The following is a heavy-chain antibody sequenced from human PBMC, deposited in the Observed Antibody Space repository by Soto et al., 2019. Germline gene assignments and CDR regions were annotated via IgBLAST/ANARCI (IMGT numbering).Heavy chain of an antibody. V-gene: IGHV3-23*01. J-gene: IGHJ6*03. CDR2: ISGSGGST. Sequence: GGSLRLSCAASGFTFSSYAMSWVRQAPGKGLEWVSAISGSGGSTYYADSVKGRFTISRDNSKNTLYLQMNSLRAEDTAVYYCAKSTAARLHENYYYYYYMDVWGKGTTVTVSS. D-gene: IGHD6-6*01. CDR1: GFTFSSYA. CDR3: AKSTAARLHENYYYYYYMDV.